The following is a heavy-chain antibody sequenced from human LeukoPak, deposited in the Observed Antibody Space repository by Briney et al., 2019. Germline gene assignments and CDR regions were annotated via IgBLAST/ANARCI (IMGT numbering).Heavy chain of an antibody. V-gene: IGHV1-69*01. CDR3: ARLRFP. Sequence: PGRSLRLSCAASGFTFNNYAMHWVRQAPGQGLEWMGGIIPIFGTANYAQKFQGRVTITADESTSTAYMELSSLRSEDTAVYYCARLRFPWGQGTLVTVSS. D-gene: IGHD3-3*01. CDR2: IIPIFGTA. CDR1: GFTFNNYA. J-gene: IGHJ5*02.